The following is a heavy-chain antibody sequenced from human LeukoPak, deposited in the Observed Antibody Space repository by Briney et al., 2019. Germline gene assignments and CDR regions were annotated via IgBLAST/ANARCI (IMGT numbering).Heavy chain of an antibody. CDR1: GFTFSSFW. D-gene: IGHD3-22*01. J-gene: IGHJ4*02. CDR2: ITPDGDGS. Sequence: GGCRRLSCAAAGFTFSSFWMHWVSQVPGKGLEWVSRITPDGDGSSYAASVQGRFTISRDNAKDTVYLQMSNLRAEDTALYYCARDPNNYDSHLGQGTLVTVSS. CDR3: ARDPNNYDSH. V-gene: IGHV3-74*01.